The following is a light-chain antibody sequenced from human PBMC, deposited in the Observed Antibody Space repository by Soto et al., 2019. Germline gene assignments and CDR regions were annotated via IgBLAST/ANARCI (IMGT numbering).Light chain of an antibody. V-gene: IGKV4-1*01. CDR2: WAS. Sequence: DIVMTQSPDSLALSLGERATINCKSSQSLLWDSNNKNYFAWYQQKPGQSPKVLIYWASTRESGVPDRFSGSGSGTDVPRTLSSLQAEDVAVYYCQQYYSNPRTFGQGTRVEIK. CDR1: QSLLWDSNNKNY. CDR3: QQYYSNPRT. J-gene: IGKJ1*01.